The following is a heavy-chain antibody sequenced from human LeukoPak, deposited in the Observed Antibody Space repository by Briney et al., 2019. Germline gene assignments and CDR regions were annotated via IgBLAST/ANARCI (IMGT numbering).Heavy chain of an antibody. CDR3: AGALAAAGSRGWFDP. CDR2: IYYSGTT. Sequence: SETLSLTCTVSGGSISRYHWYWIRQSPGKGLEWIGYIYYSGTTNYNRSLKSRVTISIDTSKNQFTLKVSSVTAADTAMYYCAGALAAAGSRGWFDPWGQGTLVTVSS. CDR1: GGSISRYH. V-gene: IGHV4-59*08. J-gene: IGHJ5*02. D-gene: IGHD6-13*01.